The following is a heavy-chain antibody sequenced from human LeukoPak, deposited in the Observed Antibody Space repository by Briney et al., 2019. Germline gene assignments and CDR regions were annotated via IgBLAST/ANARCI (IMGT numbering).Heavy chain of an antibody. J-gene: IGHJ4*02. V-gene: IGHV3-48*04. CDR1: GFAFSTNW. CDR2: VSFSSGTI. D-gene: IGHD3-16*01. CDR3: ARAMSTFGGVRNYFDS. Sequence: GGSLRLSCAASGFAFSTNWMNWVRQAPGKGLEWISFVSFSSGTIYYADSVNGRFRISRDNAKSSLDLEMNSLRAEDTAVYYCARAMSTFGGVRNYFDSWGQGTLVTVSS.